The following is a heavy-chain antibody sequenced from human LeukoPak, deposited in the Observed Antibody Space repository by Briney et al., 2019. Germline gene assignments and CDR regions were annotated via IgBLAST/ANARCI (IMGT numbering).Heavy chain of an antibody. J-gene: IGHJ6*02. CDR2: IYYSGST. CDR3: ARHRGSSGFYGMDV. Sequence: SETLSLTCTVSGGSISSYYWSWIRQPPGKGLEWIGYIYYSGSTNYDPSLKSRVTISVDTSKNQFSLKLSSVTAADTAVYYCARHRGSSGFYGMDVWGQGTTVTVSS. CDR1: GGSISSYY. V-gene: IGHV4-59*08. D-gene: IGHD6-19*01.